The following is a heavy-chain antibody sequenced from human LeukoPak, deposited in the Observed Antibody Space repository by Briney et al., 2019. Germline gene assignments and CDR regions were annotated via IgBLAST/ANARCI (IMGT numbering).Heavy chain of an antibody. CDR3: ARDPTPSSSSGMKRFDP. Sequence: ASVKVSCKASGYTFTGYYMHWVRQAPGQGPEWMGRINPNSGGTNYAQKFQGRVTMTRDTSISTAYMELSRLRSDDTAVYYCARDPTPSSSSGMKRFDPWGQGTLVTVSS. D-gene: IGHD6-13*01. CDR1: GYTFTGYY. CDR2: INPNSGGT. V-gene: IGHV1-2*06. J-gene: IGHJ5*02.